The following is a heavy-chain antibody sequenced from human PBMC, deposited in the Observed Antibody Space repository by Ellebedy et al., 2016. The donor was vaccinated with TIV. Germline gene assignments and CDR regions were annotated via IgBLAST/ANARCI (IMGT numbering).Heavy chain of an antibody. Sequence: MPSGTLSLTCTVSGGSVSSSSYYWDWIRQPPGKGLEWIGSIYYIGNTNYNPSLESRVTISVDTSKNQFSLKLSSVTAADTAVYYCARAGRKSMVTYHMDVWGKGTTVTVSS. CDR2: IYYIGNT. CDR3: ARAGRKSMVTYHMDV. CDR1: GGSVSSSSYY. J-gene: IGHJ6*03. V-gene: IGHV4-39*07. D-gene: IGHD3-10*01.